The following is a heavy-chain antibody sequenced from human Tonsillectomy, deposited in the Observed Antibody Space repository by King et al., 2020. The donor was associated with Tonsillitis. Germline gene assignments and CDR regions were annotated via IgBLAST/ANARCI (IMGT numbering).Heavy chain of an antibody. CDR1: GGTFSSYA. V-gene: IGHV1-69*12. D-gene: IGHD3-10*02. J-gene: IGHJ5*02. Sequence: QLVQSGVEVKKPGSSVKVSCKASGGTFSSYAISWVRQAPGQGLEWMGGIIPIFGTANYAQKFQGRVTITADESTSTAYMELSSLRSEDTAVYYCARGNVRGVIMDNWFDPWGQGTLVTVSS. CDR2: IIPIFGTA. CDR3: ARGNVRGVIMDNWFDP.